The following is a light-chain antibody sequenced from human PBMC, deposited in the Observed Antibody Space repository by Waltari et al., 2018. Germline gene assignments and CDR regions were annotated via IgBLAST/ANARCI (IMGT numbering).Light chain of an antibody. CDR3: SSYTSSSTLVV. Sequence: QSALTQPASVSGSPGQSITIPCTGTSSDLGGYNYVSWYPQHPGKAPKPMIYEVTNRPSGVSDRFSGSKSGNTASLTISGLQAEDEADYYCSSYTSSSTLVVFGGGTSLTVL. CDR1: SSDLGGYNY. J-gene: IGLJ2*01. V-gene: IGLV2-14*01. CDR2: EVT.